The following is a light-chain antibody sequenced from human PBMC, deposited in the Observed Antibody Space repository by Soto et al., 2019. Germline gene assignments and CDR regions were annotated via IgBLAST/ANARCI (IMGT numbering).Light chain of an antibody. CDR3: QQYQGYPLT. Sequence: DIQMTQSPSTLSASVGDRVTITCRASQYISSWLAWYQQKPGKAPKLLIYKASSLESEVPARFSGSGSGTEFTLTISNLQPDDFATYYCQQYQGYPLTFGGGTKVEIK. CDR1: QYISSW. J-gene: IGKJ4*01. CDR2: KAS. V-gene: IGKV1-5*03.